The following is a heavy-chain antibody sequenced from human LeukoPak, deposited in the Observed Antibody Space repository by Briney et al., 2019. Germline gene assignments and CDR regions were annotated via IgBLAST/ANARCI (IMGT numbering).Heavy chain of an antibody. V-gene: IGHV3-23*01. CDR1: GFTFSNYG. Sequence: PGGSLRLSCAASGFTFSNYGMNWVRQAPGKGLEWVSGISGSGGGTYYADSVKGRFTISRDNSKNTLYLQMNSLIPEDTSIYYCAKKGCLGDFSPTEFDSWCQGTLVTVS. D-gene: IGHD3-16*02. CDR3: AKKGCLGDFSPTEFDS. CDR2: ISGSGGGT. J-gene: IGHJ4*02.